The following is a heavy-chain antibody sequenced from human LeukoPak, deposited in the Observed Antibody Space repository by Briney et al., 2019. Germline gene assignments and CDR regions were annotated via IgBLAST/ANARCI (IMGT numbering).Heavy chain of an antibody. CDR1: GGSFSGYY. CDR2: ISGSGGST. V-gene: IGHV3-23*01. Sequence: ETLSLTCAVYGGSFSGYYWSWVRQAPGKGLEWVSAISGSGGSTYYADSVKGRFTISRDNSKNTLYLQMNSLRAEDTAVYYCAKDRGGGSYYSFYYFDYWGQGTLVTVSS. J-gene: IGHJ4*02. CDR3: AKDRGGGSYYSFYYFDY. D-gene: IGHD1-26*01.